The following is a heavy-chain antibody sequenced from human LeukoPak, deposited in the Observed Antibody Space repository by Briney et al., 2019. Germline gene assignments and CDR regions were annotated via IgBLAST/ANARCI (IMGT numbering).Heavy chain of an antibody. CDR3: TSASILTGYYWD. Sequence: PGGSLRLSCAGSGFIFSHYTVTWVRQAPGKGLEWVGRIKRKSDGGTTEYAAPVKGRFTISRDDSKNTLYLQMNSLKTEDTAVYYCTSASILTGYYWDWGQGTLVTVSS. D-gene: IGHD3-9*01. CDR1: GFIFSHYT. J-gene: IGHJ4*02. CDR2: IKRKSDGGTT. V-gene: IGHV3-15*01.